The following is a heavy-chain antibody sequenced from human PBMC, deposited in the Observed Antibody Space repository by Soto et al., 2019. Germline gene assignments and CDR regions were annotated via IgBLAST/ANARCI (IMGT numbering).Heavy chain of an antibody. CDR3: AKEYGSTWIDH. Sequence: GGSLRLSCAASGFTFSTYGMHWVRQAPGKGLEWVAAMSYDGTKEYYVDSVKGRFTISRDNSRNTLFLQLNSLRAEDTAVYYCAKEYGSTWIDHWGQGTLGTVSS. V-gene: IGHV3-30*18. CDR2: MSYDGTKE. J-gene: IGHJ4*02. D-gene: IGHD6-13*01. CDR1: GFTFSTYG.